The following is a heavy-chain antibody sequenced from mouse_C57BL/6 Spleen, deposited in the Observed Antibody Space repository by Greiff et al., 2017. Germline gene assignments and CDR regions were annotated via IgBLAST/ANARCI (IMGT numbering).Heavy chain of an antibody. CDR3: ARDRGGLFDY. CDR2: IRNKANGYTT. D-gene: IGHD3-3*01. V-gene: IGHV7-3*01. Sequence: VQLKESGGGLVQPGGSLSLSCAASGFTFTDYYMSWVRQPPGKALEWLGFIRNKANGYTTEYSASVKGRFTISRDNSRSILYLQMNALRAEDSATYYCARDRGGLFDYWGQGTTLTVSS. J-gene: IGHJ2*01. CDR1: GFTFTDYY.